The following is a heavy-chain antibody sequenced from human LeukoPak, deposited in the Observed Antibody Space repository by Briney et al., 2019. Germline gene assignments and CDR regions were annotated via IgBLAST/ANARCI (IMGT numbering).Heavy chain of an antibody. Sequence: GGSLRLSCAASGFTFSSYSMNWVRQAPGKGLEWVSSISSSSSYIYYADSVKGRFTISRDNAKNSLYLQVNSLRAEDTAVYYCAREPSIAAAGNDYWGQGTLVTVSS. J-gene: IGHJ4*02. CDR2: ISSSSSYI. D-gene: IGHD6-13*01. CDR3: AREPSIAAAGNDY. CDR1: GFTFSSYS. V-gene: IGHV3-21*01.